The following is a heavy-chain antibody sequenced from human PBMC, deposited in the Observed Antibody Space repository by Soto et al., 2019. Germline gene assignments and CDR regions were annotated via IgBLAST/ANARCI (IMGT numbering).Heavy chain of an antibody. V-gene: IGHV3-74*01. J-gene: IGHJ6*02. D-gene: IGHD5-18*01. CDR2: INSDGSSK. Sequence: PGGSLRLSCAASGFTFSSYWMHWVRQAPGKGLVWVSRINSDGSSKNYADSVKGRFTISRDNSKNTLYLQMNSLRAEDTAVYYCVKVPGDTAMDNYYYYGMDVWGQGTTVTVSS. CDR3: VKVPGDTAMDNYYYYGMDV. CDR1: GFTFSSYW.